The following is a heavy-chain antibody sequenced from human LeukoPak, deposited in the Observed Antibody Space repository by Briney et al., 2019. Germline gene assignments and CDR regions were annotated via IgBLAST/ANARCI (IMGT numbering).Heavy chain of an antibody. CDR1: GGSISSYY. D-gene: IGHD3-3*01. Sequence: SETLSLTCTVSGGSISSYYWSWIRQPPGKGLEWIGYIYYSGSTNYNPSLKSRVTISVDTSKNQFSLKLSSVTAADTAVYYCARAVEVTIFGVVIDAPFDPWGQGTLVTVSP. J-gene: IGHJ5*02. V-gene: IGHV4-59*01. CDR3: ARAVEVTIFGVVIDAPFDP. CDR2: IYYSGST.